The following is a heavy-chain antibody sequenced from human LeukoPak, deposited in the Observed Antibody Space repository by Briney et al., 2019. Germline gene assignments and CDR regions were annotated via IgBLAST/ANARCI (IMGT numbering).Heavy chain of an antibody. V-gene: IGHV3-30*18. J-gene: IGHJ4*02. CDR1: GSTFSSYG. CDR2: ISYDGSNK. CDR3: AKAGSSTSCYSLDY. Sequence: GGSLRLSCAASGSTFSSYGMHWVRQAPGKGLEWVAVISYDGSNKYYADSVKGRFTISRDNSKNTLYLQMNSLRAEDTAVYYCAKAGSSTSCYSLDYWGQGTLVTVSS. D-gene: IGHD2-2*02.